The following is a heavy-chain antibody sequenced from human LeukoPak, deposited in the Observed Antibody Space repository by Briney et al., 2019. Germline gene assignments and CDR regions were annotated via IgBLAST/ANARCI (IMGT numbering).Heavy chain of an antibody. CDR1: GGSISSSSYY. D-gene: IGHD6-13*01. V-gene: IGHV4-39*07. CDR3: ARVQRRTTLAAAGNFDY. Sequence: SETLSLTCTVSGGSISSSSYYWGWIRQPPGKGLEWIGSIYYSGSTYYNPSLKSRVTISVDTSKNQFSLKLSSVTAADTAVYYCARVQRRTTLAAAGNFDYWGQGTLVTVSS. J-gene: IGHJ4*02. CDR2: IYYSGST.